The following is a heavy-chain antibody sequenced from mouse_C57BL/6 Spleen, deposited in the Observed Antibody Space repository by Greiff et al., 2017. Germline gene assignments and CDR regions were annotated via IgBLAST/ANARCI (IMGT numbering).Heavy chain of an antibody. CDR3: ARGHFHYYGSSYPYFDV. J-gene: IGHJ1*03. CDR2: IDPSDSYT. Sequence: QVQLKQPGAELVMPGASVKLSCKASGYTFTSYWMHWVKQRPGQGLEWIGEIDPSDSYTNYNQKFKGKSTLTVDKSSSTAYMQLSSLTSEDSAVYYCARGHFHYYGSSYPYFDVWGTGTTVTVSS. CDR1: GYTFTSYW. V-gene: IGHV1-69*01. D-gene: IGHD1-1*01.